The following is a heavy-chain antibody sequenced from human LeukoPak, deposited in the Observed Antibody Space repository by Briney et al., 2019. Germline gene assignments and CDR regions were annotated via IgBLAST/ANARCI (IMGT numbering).Heavy chain of an antibody. CDR3: AKYGLLWYGYYFDY. D-gene: IGHD3-10*01. CDR1: GLTFSNYW. J-gene: IGHJ4*02. CDR2: IYSGGST. Sequence: GGSLRLSCVASGLTFSNYWMSWVRQAPGKGLEWVSVIYSGGSTYYAGSVKGRFTISRDNSKNTLYLQMNSLRAEDTAVYYCAKYGLLWYGYYFDYWGQGTLVTVSS. V-gene: IGHV3-53*01.